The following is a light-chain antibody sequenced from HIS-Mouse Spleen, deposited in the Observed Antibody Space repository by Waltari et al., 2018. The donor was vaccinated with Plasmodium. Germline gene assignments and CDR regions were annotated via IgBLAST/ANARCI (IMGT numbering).Light chain of an antibody. Sequence: EIVMTQSPATLSVSPGERATLSCRASQSVSSNLAWYQQKPGQAPRLLIYGASTRATGIPARFSGSGSGTEFTLTISSLQPEDNATYYCQQYDNLPPYTFGQGTKLEIK. V-gene: IGKV3-15*01. CDR1: QSVSSN. J-gene: IGKJ2*01. CDR3: QQYDNLPPYT. CDR2: GAS.